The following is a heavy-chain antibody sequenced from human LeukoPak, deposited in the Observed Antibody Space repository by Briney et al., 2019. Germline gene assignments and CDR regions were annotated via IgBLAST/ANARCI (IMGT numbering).Heavy chain of an antibody. CDR3: ARDKDCSSTSCSRGSSWYVPYDAFDI. D-gene: IGHD2-2*01. J-gene: IGHJ3*02. CDR1: GFTFSSYG. Sequence: GGSLRLSCAASGFTFSSYGMHWVRQAPGKGLEWVAFIRYDGSNKYYADSVKGRFTISRDNAKNSLYLQMNSLRAEDTAVYYCARDKDCSSTSCSRGSSWYVPYDAFDIWGQGTMVTVSS. V-gene: IGHV3-30*02. CDR2: IRYDGSNK.